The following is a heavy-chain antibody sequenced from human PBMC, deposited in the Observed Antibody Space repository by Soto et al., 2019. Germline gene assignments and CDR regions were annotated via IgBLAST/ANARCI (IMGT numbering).Heavy chain of an antibody. CDR3: AKELFSNASRYCDY. CDR1: GFTFSNYA. D-gene: IGHD6-13*01. CDR2: ISGRCSST. J-gene: IGHJ4*02. V-gene: IGHV3-23*01. Sequence: EVQVLESGGGLVQPGGSLRLSCAASGFTFSNYAMSWVRQAPGQGLEWVSGISGRCSSTYYADSVKGRFNISRDNPKNTRHRPMNSLRAENTAIYYCAKELFSNASRYCDYWGQGSLVTVCS.